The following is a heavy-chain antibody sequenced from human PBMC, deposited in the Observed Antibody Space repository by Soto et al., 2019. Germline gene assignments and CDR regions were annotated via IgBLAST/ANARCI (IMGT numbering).Heavy chain of an antibody. D-gene: IGHD3-3*01. V-gene: IGHV4-59*08. CDR3: AGRSGVVREGYYMDV. CDR2: IYYSGST. Sequence: SETLSLTCTVSGGSISSYYWSWIRQPPGKGLEWIGYIYYSGSTNYNPSLKSRVTISVDTSKNQFSLKLSSVTAADTAVYYCAGRSGVVREGYYMDVWGKGTTVTVSS. CDR1: GGSISSYY. J-gene: IGHJ6*03.